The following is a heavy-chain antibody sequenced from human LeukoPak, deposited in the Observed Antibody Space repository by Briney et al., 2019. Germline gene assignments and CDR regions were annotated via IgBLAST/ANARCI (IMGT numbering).Heavy chain of an antibody. V-gene: IGHV4-34*01. CDR3: ASYQIAVAGTQRFDY. J-gene: IGHJ4*02. CDR2: INHSGST. Sequence: SETLSLTCAVYGGSFSGYYWSWIRQPPGKGLEWIGEINHSGSTNYNPSLKSRVTISVDTSENQFSLKLSSVTAADTAVYYCASYQIAVAGTQRFDYWGQGTLVTVSS. CDR1: GGSFSGYY. D-gene: IGHD6-19*01.